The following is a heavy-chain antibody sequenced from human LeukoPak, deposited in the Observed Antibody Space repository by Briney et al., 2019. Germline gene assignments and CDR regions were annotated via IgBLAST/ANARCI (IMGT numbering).Heavy chain of an antibody. D-gene: IGHD3-22*01. CDR1: GGSISSTSYY. CDR2: IYYSGST. V-gene: IGHV4-39*01. J-gene: IGHJ4*02. Sequence: SETLSLTCIVSGGSISSTSYYWGWIRQPPGKGLEWIGSIYYSGSTSYNPSLKSRVTISVDTSKNQFSLKLSSVTAADTAVYYCARRSIGSSGYSDYWGQGTLVTVSS. CDR3: ARRSIGSSGYSDY.